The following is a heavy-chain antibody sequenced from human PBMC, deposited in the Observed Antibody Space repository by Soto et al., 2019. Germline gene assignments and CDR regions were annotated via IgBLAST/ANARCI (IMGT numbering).Heavy chain of an antibody. J-gene: IGHJ4*02. CDR3: ARSGSRWNLRECAY. CDR1: DYTFTIYG. CDR2: ISVYNGNT. V-gene: IGHV1-18*01. D-gene: IGHD6-13*01. Sequence: ASVKVSCEASDYTFTIYGIIWGRQSPGQGLEWIGWISVYNGNTNYAQKFRGRVTMTTDISTTTAHMEMRSLRSDDTAVYYCARSGSRWNLRECAYCGQETLLTVS.